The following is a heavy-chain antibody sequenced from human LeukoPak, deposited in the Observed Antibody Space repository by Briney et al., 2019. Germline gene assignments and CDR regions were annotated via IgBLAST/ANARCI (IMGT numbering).Heavy chain of an antibody. CDR3: ARGTRLGVVITDAFDI. CDR2: IYHGGST. V-gene: IGHV4-4*09. J-gene: IGHJ3*02. CDR1: GASISSYY. Sequence: DPSETLSLTCTVSGASISSYYWSWIRQPPGKGLEWIGYIYHGGSTYYNPSLKSRVTISVDTSKNQFSLKLSSVTAADTAVYYCARGTRLGVVITDAFDIWGQGTMVTVSS. D-gene: IGHD3-3*01.